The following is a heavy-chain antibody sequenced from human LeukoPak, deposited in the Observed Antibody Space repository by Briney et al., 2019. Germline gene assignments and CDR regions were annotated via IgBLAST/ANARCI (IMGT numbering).Heavy chain of an antibody. J-gene: IGHJ4*02. CDR1: GYTFTNYY. Sequence: ASVKVSCKASGYTFTNYYIHWVRQAPGQGLEWMGWINPNSGGTNYAQKFQGRVTMTRDTSISTAYMELSRLRSDDTAVYYCARWRIGDYYFDYWGQGTLVTVSS. D-gene: IGHD2-15*01. CDR2: INPNSGGT. V-gene: IGHV1-2*02. CDR3: ARWRIGDYYFDY.